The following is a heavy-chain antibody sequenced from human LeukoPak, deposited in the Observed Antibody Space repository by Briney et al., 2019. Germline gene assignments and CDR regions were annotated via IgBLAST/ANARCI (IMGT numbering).Heavy chain of an antibody. V-gene: IGHV3-21*01. J-gene: IGHJ6*03. D-gene: IGHD6-13*01. CDR1: GFTFRSYG. CDR2: ISSSSSYI. Sequence: GGSLRLSCAASGFTFRSYGMSWVRQAPGKGLEWVSSISSSSSYIYYADSVKGRFTISRDNAKNSLYLQMNSLRAEDTAVYYCARDVAAAGTGRFYYYYYYMDVWGKGTTVTVSS. CDR3: ARDVAAAGTGRFYYYYYYMDV.